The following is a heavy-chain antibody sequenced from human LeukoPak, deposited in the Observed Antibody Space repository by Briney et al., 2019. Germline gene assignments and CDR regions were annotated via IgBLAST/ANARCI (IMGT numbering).Heavy chain of an antibody. CDR3: ARATLGYCSGGSCPTLDY. CDR1: GGSISSGGYS. D-gene: IGHD2-15*01. J-gene: IGHJ4*02. CDR2: IYHSGST. V-gene: IGHV4-30-2*01. Sequence: PSETLSLTCAVSGGSISSGGYSWSWIRQPPGKGLEWIGYIYHSGSTYYNPSLKSRVTISVDRSKNQFSLKLSSVTAADTAVYCCARATLGYCSGGSCPTLDYWGQGTLVTVSA.